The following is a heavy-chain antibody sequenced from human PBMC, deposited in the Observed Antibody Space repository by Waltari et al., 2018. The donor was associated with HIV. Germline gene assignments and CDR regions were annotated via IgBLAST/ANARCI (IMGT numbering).Heavy chain of an antibody. CDR2: IKIKTDGGTT. V-gene: IGHV3-15*01. J-gene: IGHJ4*02. Sequence: EVQLVESGGGLVKPGGSLRLSCAASGFTFSNAWMSWVRQAPVKGLVCVGRIKIKTDGGTTDYAAPVKGRFTISRDDSKNTLYLQMNSLKTEDTAVYYCTTQYSSSLFGGKKDYWGQGTLVTVSS. CDR1: GFTFSNAW. D-gene: IGHD6-6*01. CDR3: TTQYSSSLFGGKKDY.